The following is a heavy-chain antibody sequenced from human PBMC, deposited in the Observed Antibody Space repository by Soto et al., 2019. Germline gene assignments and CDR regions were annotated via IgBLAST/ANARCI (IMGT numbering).Heavy chain of an antibody. CDR3: ARHLVVVVTEYYFDY. CDR1: GGSISRSSYY. V-gene: IGHV4-39*01. CDR2: IYYSGST. Sequence: PSETLSLTCTVSGGSISRSSYYWGWIRQPPGKGLEWIGSIYYSGSTYYNPSLKSRVTISVDTSKNQFSLKLSSVTAADTAVYYCARHLVVVVTEYYFDYWGQGTLVTVSS. D-gene: IGHD2-15*01. J-gene: IGHJ4*02.